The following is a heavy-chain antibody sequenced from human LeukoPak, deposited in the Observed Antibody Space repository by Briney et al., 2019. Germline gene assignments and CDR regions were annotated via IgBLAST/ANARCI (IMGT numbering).Heavy chain of an antibody. J-gene: IGHJ5*02. CDR2: IYHSGST. V-gene: IGHV4-4*02. CDR3: ARDRAARPNWFDP. D-gene: IGHD6-6*01. CDR1: GGSISSSNW. Sequence: PSETLSLTCAVSGGSISSSNWWGWVRQPPGKGLEWIGEIYHSGSTSYNPSLKSRVTISVDKSKNQFSLNLSSVTAADTAVYYCARDRAARPNWFDPWGQGTLVTVSS.